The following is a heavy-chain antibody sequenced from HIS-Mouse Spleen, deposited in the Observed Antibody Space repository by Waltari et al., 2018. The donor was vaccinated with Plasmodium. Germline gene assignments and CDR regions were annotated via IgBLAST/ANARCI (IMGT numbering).Heavy chain of an antibody. CDR1: GFPFSSYS. J-gene: IGHJ5*02. V-gene: IGHV3-48*01. D-gene: IGHD1-26*01. Sequence: EVQLVESGGGLVQPGGSLRLSCAASGFPFSSYSMNWVRQAPGKGLEWVSYISSSSSTIYYADSVKGRFTISRDNAKNSLYLQMNSLRAEDTAVYYCARVNSGSYYWFDPWGQGTLVTVSS. CDR3: ARVNSGSYYWFDP. CDR2: ISSSSSTI.